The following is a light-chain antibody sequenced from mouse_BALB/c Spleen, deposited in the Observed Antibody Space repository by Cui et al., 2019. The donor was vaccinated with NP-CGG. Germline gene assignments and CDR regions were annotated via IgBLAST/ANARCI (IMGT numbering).Light chain of an antibody. CDR3: ALWYSNHWV. CDR1: IGAVTTSNY. CDR2: GTN. J-gene: IGLJ1*01. V-gene: IGLV1*01. Sequence: QAVLTQESALTTSPGATVTLTCRSSIGAVTTSNYANWVQEKPDHLFTGLIGGTNNRAPGVPARFSGSLIGDRAALTITGAQTEDEAIYFCALWYSNHWVFGGGTKLTVL.